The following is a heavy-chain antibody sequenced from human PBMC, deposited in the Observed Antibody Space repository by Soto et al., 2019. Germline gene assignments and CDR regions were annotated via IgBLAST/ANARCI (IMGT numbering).Heavy chain of an antibody. CDR1: GFTFTSHW. CDR2: IKQDGSEK. J-gene: IGHJ4*02. D-gene: IGHD3-3*01. Sequence: SGGSLRLSCAASGFTFTSHWMSWVRQAPGKGLEWVANIKQDGSEKYYVDSVKGRFTISRDNAKNSVYLQMNSLRAEDTAVYYSARDLWIFGVVDYWGQGT. CDR3: ARDLWIFGVVDY. V-gene: IGHV3-7*01.